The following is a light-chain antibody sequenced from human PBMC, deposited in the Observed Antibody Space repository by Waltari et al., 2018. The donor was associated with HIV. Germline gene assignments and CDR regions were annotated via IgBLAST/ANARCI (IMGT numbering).Light chain of an antibody. V-gene: IGLV3-10*01. CDR2: ENI. CDR1: ALPRQP. J-gene: IGLJ2*01. Sequence: SYELTQPPSVSVSPGQTARITCSGDALPRQPAYWYQQKSGQVPVLVIYENIKRPSGIPERFSGSSSGTMATLTISGAQVEDEADYYCYSTDSSGHHRVFGGGTKLAVL. CDR3: YSTDSSGHHRV.